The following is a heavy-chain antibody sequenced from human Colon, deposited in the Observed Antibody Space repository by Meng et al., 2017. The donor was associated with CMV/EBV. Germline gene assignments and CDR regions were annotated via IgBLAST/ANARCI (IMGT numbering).Heavy chain of an antibody. Sequence: QVQLQESGPGLVKPSETLSLTCNVSGGSINNRIYYWGWIRQPPGKGLEWIGSISYSGNTYSNPSLKSRVAMSVDTPKNEFSLKLTSVTAADTAVYYCVRDFTGTYFDYWGQGTLVTVSS. D-gene: IGHD1-7*01. J-gene: IGHJ4*02. CDR2: ISYSGNT. CDR1: GGSINNRIYY. CDR3: VRDFTGTYFDY. V-gene: IGHV4-39*07.